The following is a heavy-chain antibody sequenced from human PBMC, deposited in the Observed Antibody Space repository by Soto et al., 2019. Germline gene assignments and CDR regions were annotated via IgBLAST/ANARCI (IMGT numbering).Heavy chain of an antibody. V-gene: IGHV4-59*12. J-gene: IGHJ4*02. Sequence: SETLSLTCTVSGGSMNTYYWGWFRQPPGKGLEWVGYIYYSGSTTYSPSLKSRVTISVDTSKNQFSLKLSSVTAADTAVYCCARGITMVRGVIHTPYFDYWGQGTLVTVSS. CDR2: IYYSGST. CDR1: GGSMNTYY. CDR3: ARGITMVRGVIHTPYFDY. D-gene: IGHD3-10*01.